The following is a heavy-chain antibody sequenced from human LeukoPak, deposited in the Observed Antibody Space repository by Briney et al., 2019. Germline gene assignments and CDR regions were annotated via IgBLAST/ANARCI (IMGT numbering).Heavy chain of an antibody. J-gene: IGHJ3*02. D-gene: IGHD2-21*01. Sequence: SETLSLTCTVSGGSISSSSYYWGWIRQPPGKGLEWIGSIYYSGSTYYNPSLKSRVTISVDTSKNQFSLKLSSVTAADTAVYYCARDLASSYAFDIWGQGTMVTVSS. CDR2: IYYSGST. V-gene: IGHV4-39*02. CDR3: ARDLASSYAFDI. CDR1: GGSISSSSYY.